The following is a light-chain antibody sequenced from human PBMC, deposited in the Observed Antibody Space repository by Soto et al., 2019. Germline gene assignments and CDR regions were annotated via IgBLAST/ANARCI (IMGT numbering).Light chain of an antibody. CDR2: AAS. CDR1: QSVGSN. Sequence: EIVLPRFPGALSLSPGERRTLSCRASQSVGSNLAWYQQKPGQAPRLLMYAASSRASGIPARFSGSGSGTEFTLTISSLQPDDFATYYCQQYSSYPLTFGGGTKVDIK. CDR3: QQYSSYPLT. J-gene: IGKJ4*01. V-gene: IGKV3-15*01.